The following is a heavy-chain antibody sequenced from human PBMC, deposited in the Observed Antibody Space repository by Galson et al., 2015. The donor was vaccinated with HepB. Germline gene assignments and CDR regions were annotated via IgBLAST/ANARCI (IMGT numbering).Heavy chain of an antibody. J-gene: IGHJ6*02. V-gene: IGHV1-24*01. CDR2: FDPEDGET. Sequence: SVKVSCKVSGYTLTDLSMHWVRQAPGKGLEWMGGFDPEDGETIHAQKFQGRVTMTEDTSTDTAYMELSSLRAEDTAVYYCATGGPPYCSGGSCWGYYYYGMDGWGQGTTVTVSS. CDR3: ATGGPPYCSGGSCWGYYYYGMDG. CDR1: GYTLTDLS. D-gene: IGHD2-15*01.